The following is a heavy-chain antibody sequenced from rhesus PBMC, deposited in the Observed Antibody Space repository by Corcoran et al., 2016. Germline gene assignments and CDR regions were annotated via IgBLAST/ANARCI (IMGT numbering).Heavy chain of an antibody. CDR2: INGNTGST. D-gene: IGHD3-3*01. V-gene: IGHV4-80*01. J-gene: IGHJ4*01. CDR1: GGSFSSYW. Sequence: QVQLQESGPGLVKPSETLSLTCAVSGGSFSSYWWSWIRQPPGKGLEWIGEINGNTGSTNYHPSLKSRVTISKDASKNQFSLKRGSVTAADTAVYYCASPRTVGQIDYWGQGVLVTVSS. CDR3: ASPRTVGQIDY.